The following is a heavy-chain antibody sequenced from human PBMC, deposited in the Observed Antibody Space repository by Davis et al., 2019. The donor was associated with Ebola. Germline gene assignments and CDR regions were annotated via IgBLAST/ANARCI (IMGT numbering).Heavy chain of an antibody. CDR1: GFPFTDYY. CDR2: ISGCSLYT. CDR3: VRVSRNIATGWYRFDAFDI. Sequence: WGSLRLSCAASGFPFTDYYMGCIRPAPGQGLGWGSFISGCSLYTNYADSVRGRLTISRDDAKNSLYLQMNSLRAEDTAIYYCVRVSRNIATGWYRFDAFDIWGQGTLVTVSS. V-gene: IGHV3-11*06. D-gene: IGHD6-19*01. J-gene: IGHJ3*02.